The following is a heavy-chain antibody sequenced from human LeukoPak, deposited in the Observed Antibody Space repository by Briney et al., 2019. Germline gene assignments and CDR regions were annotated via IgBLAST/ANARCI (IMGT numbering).Heavy chain of an antibody. CDR2: ISYSGSP. J-gene: IGHJ4*02. D-gene: IGHD1-14*01. CDR3: ARQEGCTSRIDF. CDR1: GVSISSRKYY. V-gene: IGHV4-39*01. Sequence: SETLSLTCTVSGVSISSRKYYWDWIRQPPGKGLEWIGDISYSGSPNYDPSLRSRVTISGDTYKNQFPLRLTSGAAADTAVYYCARQEGCTSRIDFWGQGTLVTVSS.